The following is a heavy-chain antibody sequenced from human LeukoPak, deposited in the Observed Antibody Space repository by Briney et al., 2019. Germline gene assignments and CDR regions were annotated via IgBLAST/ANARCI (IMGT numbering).Heavy chain of an antibody. J-gene: IGHJ3*02. D-gene: IGHD6-13*01. CDR3: ARSGGYSSTLWAFDI. CDR1: GFTFSTYA. V-gene: IGHV3-21*01. CDR2: ISSTSNYI. Sequence: GGSLRLSCAASGFTFSTYAISWVRQAPGKGLEWVSSISSTSNYIFYADSVRGRFTISRDNAKNTLYLQMNSLRAEDTAVYYCARSGGYSSTLWAFDIWGQGTMVTVSS.